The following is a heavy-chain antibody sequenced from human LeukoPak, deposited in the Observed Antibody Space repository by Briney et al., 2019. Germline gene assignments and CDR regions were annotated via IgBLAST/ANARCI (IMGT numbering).Heavy chain of an antibody. CDR3: ARDFSYSPNALDY. CDR1: GFTFSSYA. J-gene: IGHJ4*02. CDR2: VSYDGSKK. Sequence: PGRSLRLSCACSGFTFSSYAMDWVRQAPGKGLEWVAVVSYDGSKKYYADSVKGRFTISRDNSKNTLYLQMNSLRAEDTTVYYCARDFSYSPNALDYWGQGTLVTVSS. D-gene: IGHD5-18*01. V-gene: IGHV3-30-3*01.